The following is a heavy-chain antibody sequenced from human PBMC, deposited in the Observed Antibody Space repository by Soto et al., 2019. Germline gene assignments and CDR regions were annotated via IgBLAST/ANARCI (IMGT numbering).Heavy chain of an antibody. D-gene: IGHD3-22*01. CDR3: ATGGYDSSGYLDY. Sequence: QVQLQESGPGLVKPSETLSLTCTVSGGSISSYYWSWIRQPPGKGLEWIGYIYYSGSTHYNPSLKSPAAISVDTSNNQFSLKLGSVPAVDTAVYYCATGGYDSSGYLDYWGQGTLVTVSS. CDR2: IYYSGST. CDR1: GGSISSYY. J-gene: IGHJ4*02. V-gene: IGHV4-59*12.